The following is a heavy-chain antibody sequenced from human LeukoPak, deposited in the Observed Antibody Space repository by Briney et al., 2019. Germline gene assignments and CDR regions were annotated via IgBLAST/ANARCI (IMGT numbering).Heavy chain of an antibody. V-gene: IGHV4-59*12. CDR2: VFDSGST. CDR1: GASFSTNY. CDR3: ARAPLTVKDAFDI. J-gene: IGHJ3*02. Sequence: SETLSLTCSVSGASFSTNYWSWIRQPPGRGLEWIGYVFDSGSTNYNPSLKSRVTISVDTSKNQFSLRLSSVTAADTAVYYCARAPLTVKDAFDIWGQGTMVTVSS. D-gene: IGHD4-11*01.